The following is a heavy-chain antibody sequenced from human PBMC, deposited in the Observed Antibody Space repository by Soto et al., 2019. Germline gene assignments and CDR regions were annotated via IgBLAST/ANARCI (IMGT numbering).Heavy chain of an antibody. D-gene: IGHD6-13*01. J-gene: IGHJ6*02. CDR2: IYYSGST. V-gene: IGHV4-61*08. Sequence: QVQLQESGPGLVKPSETLSLTCTVSGGSVSSGGYYWSWIRQPPGKGLEWIGYIYYSGSTNYHPSLESRVTISVDTSKNQFSLKLSSVTAADTAVYYCARDKKGAAAGLWGSYYYYGMDVWGQGTTVTVSS. CDR1: GGSVSSGGYY. CDR3: ARDKKGAAAGLWGSYYYYGMDV.